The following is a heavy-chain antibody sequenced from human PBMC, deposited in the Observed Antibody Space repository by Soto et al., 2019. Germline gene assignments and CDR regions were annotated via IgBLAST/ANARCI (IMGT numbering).Heavy chain of an antibody. D-gene: IGHD5-12*01. CDR1: GFTFSSYG. J-gene: IGHJ4*02. Sequence: GGSLRLSCAASGFTFSSYGMHWVRQAPGKGLEWVAVISYDGSNKYYADSVKGRFTISRDNSKNTLYLQMNSLRAEDTAVYYCAKDVNIVATITFSFYFDYWGQGTLVTVSS. CDR3: AKDVNIVATITFSFYFDY. CDR2: ISYDGSNK. V-gene: IGHV3-30*18.